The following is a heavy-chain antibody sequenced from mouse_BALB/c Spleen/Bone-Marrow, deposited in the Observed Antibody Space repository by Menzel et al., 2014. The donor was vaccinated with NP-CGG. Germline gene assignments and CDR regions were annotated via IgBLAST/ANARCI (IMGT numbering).Heavy chain of an antibody. CDR2: INSNGGST. Sequence: EVKLVESGGGLVQPGGSLKLSCAASGFTFSSYGMSWVRQTPDKRLELVATINSNGGSTYYPDSVKGRFTISRDNAKNTLYLQMSSLKSEDTAMYYCARERDGYFRDAMGYWGQGTSVTVSS. V-gene: IGHV5-6-3*01. CDR3: ARERDGYFRDAMGY. CDR1: GFTFSSYG. D-gene: IGHD2-3*01. J-gene: IGHJ4*01.